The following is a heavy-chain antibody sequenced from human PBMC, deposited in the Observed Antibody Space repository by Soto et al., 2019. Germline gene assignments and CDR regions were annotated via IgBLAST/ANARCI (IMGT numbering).Heavy chain of an antibody. D-gene: IGHD3-10*01. CDR1: GYTFTSYD. CDR3: ARKKYYGSGSLKYYYYYYMDV. V-gene: IGHV1-8*01. Sequence: QVQLVQSGAEVRKPGASVKVSCKASGYTFTSYDINWVRQATGQGLEWMGWMNPNSGNTGYAQKFQGRVTMTRNTSISTAYMELSSLRSEDTAVYYCARKKYYGSGSLKYYYYYYMDVWGKGTTVTVSS. J-gene: IGHJ6*03. CDR2: MNPNSGNT.